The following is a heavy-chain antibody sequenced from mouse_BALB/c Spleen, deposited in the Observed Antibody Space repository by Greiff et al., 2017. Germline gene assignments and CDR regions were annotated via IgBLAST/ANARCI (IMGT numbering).Heavy chain of an antibody. CDR3: ARNWDGWYFDV. J-gene: IGHJ1*01. Sequence: EVNVVESGGGLVQPGGSRKLSCAASGFTFSSFGMHWVRQAPEKGLEWVAYISSGSSTIYYADTVKGRFTISRDNPKNTLFLQMTSLRSEDTAMYYCARNWDGWYFDVWGAGTTVTVSS. CDR1: GFTFSSFG. V-gene: IGHV5-17*02. CDR2: ISSGSSTI. D-gene: IGHD4-1*01.